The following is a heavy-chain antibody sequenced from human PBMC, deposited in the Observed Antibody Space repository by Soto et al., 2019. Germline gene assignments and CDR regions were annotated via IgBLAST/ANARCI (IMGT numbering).Heavy chain of an antibody. CDR3: AKLPDYLHQQLDAFDI. CDR2: ISYDGSNK. CDR1: GFTFSSYG. D-gene: IGHD6-6*01. J-gene: IGHJ3*02. Sequence: PGGSLRLSCAASGFTFSSYGMHWVRQAPGKGLEWVAVISYDGSNKYYADSVKGRFTISRDNSKNTLYLQMNSLRAEDTAVYYCAKLPDYLHQQLDAFDIWGQGTMVTVSS. V-gene: IGHV3-30*18.